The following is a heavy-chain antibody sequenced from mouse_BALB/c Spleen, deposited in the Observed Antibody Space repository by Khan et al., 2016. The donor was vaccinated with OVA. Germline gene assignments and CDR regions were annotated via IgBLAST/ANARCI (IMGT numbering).Heavy chain of an antibody. CDR3: ARCFVY. CDR1: GYSITSDYA. CDR2: MTYSGST. Sequence: EVQLQQSGPGLVRPSQSLSLTCTVTGYSITSDYAWNWIRQFPGNKLEWMGYMTYSGSTSYNPYLKSRISIPRDTSKNQFFLQLNSVTTEDTATYYCARCFVYWGQGTLLTVSA. J-gene: IGHJ3*01. V-gene: IGHV3-2*02.